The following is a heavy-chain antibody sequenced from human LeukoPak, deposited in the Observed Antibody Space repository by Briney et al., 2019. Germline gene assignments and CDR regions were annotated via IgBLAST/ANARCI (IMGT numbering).Heavy chain of an antibody. J-gene: IGHJ4*02. V-gene: IGHV3-30*04. CDR2: ISYHGSNK. CDR3: ARSPERLGQGYLGS. Sequence: GRSLRLSCAASGFTFSSYSMHWVRQAPGKGLEWLTLISYHGSNKEYTDSVKGRFTISRDNSKNTLFLQMNSLRTEDTAIYFCARSPERLGQGYLGSWGQGTLVTVSS. D-gene: IGHD2-15*01. CDR1: GFTFSSYS.